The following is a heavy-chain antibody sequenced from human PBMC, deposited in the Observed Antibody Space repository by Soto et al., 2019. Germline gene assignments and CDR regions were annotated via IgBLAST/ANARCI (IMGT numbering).Heavy chain of an antibody. CDR3: ARDYARGTFGGVIVH. Sequence: GGSLRLSCAASGFTFSSYAMHWVRQAPGKGLEWVAVISYDGSNKYYADSVKGRFTISRDNSKNTLYLQMNSLRAEDTAVYYCARDYARGTFGGVIVHWGQGTLVTVSS. CDR1: GFTFSSYA. J-gene: IGHJ4*02. V-gene: IGHV3-30-3*01. D-gene: IGHD3-16*02. CDR2: ISYDGSNK.